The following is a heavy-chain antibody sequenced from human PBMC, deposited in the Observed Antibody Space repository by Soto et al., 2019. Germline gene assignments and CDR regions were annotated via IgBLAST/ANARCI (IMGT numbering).Heavy chain of an antibody. J-gene: IGHJ2*01. CDR3: AKGRRGPAAGTWSFGL. CDR2: IVARGDAT. CDR1: GLTFNRYT. V-gene: IGHV3-23*01. D-gene: IGHD6-13*01. Sequence: EVQLLESGGALVQPGGSLRLACAASGLTFNRYTMGWVRQAPGKGLEWVSAIVARGDATYYADSVKGRFTISRDNSKDTLYMQMNSPRGDDTAVYYCAKGRRGPAAGTWSFGLWGRGTVVTVSS.